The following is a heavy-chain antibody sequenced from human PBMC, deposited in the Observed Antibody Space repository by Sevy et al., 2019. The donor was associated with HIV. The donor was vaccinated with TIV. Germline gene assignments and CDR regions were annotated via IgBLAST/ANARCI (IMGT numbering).Heavy chain of an antibody. CDR3: ARGRDYGARTDWFDP. Sequence: GEALKISCAASGFTFNRHWMGWVRQAPGKALEWVANIKQDESETYVDSVKGRFTISRDNAKKTVYLQMNSLRGEDTAVYYCARGRDYGARTDWFDPWGQGTLVTVSS. V-gene: IGHV3-7*01. CDR2: IKQDESET. J-gene: IGHJ5*02. CDR1: GFTFNRHW. D-gene: IGHD3-10*01.